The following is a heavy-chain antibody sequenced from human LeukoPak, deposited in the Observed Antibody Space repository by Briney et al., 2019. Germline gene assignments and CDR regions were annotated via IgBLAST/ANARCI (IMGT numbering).Heavy chain of an antibody. V-gene: IGHV3-23*01. CDR1: GFTFSSYA. CDR3: AKKFGSRGYSGYGDYFDY. CDR2: ISGSGGST. Sequence: GGSLRLSCAASGFTFSSYAMSWVRQAPGKGLEWVSAISGSGGSTYYADSVKGRFTISRDNSKNTLYLQMNSLRAEGTAVYYCAKKFGSRGYSGYGDYFDYWGQGTLVTVSS. J-gene: IGHJ4*02. D-gene: IGHD5-12*01.